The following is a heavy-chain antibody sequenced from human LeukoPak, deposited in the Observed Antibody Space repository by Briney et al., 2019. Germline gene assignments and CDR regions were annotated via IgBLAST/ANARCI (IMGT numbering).Heavy chain of an antibody. D-gene: IGHD3-16*01. CDR1: GFTFSSYW. Sequence: PGGPLRLSCAASGFTFSSYWMSWVRQAPGKGLEWVANIKQDGSEKYYVDSVKGRFTISRDNAKNSLYLQMNSLRAEDTAVYYCASLPLGPWGNVYYYYGMDVWGQGTTVTVSS. J-gene: IGHJ6*02. V-gene: IGHV3-7*02. CDR2: IKQDGSEK. CDR3: ASLPLGPWGNVYYYYGMDV.